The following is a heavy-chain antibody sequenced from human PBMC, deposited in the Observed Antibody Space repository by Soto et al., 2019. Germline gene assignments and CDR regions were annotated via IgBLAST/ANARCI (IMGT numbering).Heavy chain of an antibody. V-gene: IGHV4-4*02. D-gene: IGHD3-22*01. Sequence: SETLSLTCAVSGGYISSSNLWSWVRQPPGKGLEWIGEIYHSGSTNYNPSLKSRVTISVDKSKNQFSLKLSSVTAADTAVYYCARSPDSSGYYPRRYYYGMDVWGQGTTVTVSS. J-gene: IGHJ6*02. CDR3: ARSPDSSGYYPRRYYYGMDV. CDR1: GGYISSSNL. CDR2: IYHSGST.